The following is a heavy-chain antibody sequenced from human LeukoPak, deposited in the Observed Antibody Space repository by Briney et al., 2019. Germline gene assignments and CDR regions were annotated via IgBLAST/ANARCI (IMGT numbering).Heavy chain of an antibody. D-gene: IGHD1-1*01. J-gene: IGHJ6*02. Sequence: PGGSLTLSCAASGFSLSGYWMHWVRQAPGKGLVWVSLISSDGSTTFYADSVKGRFTVSRDSAKNTLFLQMNSLRAEDTAVYYCAKGGTPNGMDVWGQGTTVTVSS. V-gene: IGHV3-74*01. CDR3: AKGGTPNGMDV. CDR1: GFSLSGYW. CDR2: ISSDGSTT.